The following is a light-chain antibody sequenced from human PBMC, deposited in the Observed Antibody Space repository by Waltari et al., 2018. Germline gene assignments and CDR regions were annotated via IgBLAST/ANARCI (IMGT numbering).Light chain of an antibody. J-gene: IGLJ3*02. Sequence: QPVLTQSPSASASLRASVKLTCTLSSGHSSNTIACLKQPPGKGPRYLMQVNSDGSHRKGDEIPDRFSGSSSGAERYLTISSLQSEDEADYYCETGGHGTWVFGGGTKLTVL. CDR2: VNSDGSH. CDR1: SGHSSNT. CDR3: ETGGHGTWV. V-gene: IGLV4-69*01.